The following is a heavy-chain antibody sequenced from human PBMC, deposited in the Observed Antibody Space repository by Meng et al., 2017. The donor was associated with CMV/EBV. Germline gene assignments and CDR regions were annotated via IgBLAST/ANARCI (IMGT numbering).Heavy chain of an antibody. CDR2: ISGYNGVT. CDR1: GYTFNTFG. CDR3: ARDASFYYDSTGYHSAY. V-gene: IGHV1-18*01. J-gene: IGHJ4*02. Sequence: QVQLGQFGPEVKKPGALVKVSSMASGYTFNTFGISRVRQAPGQGLEWMGWISGYNGVTNYAPKMQGKVTMTTDPSTSTAYLELRSLRSDDTAVYFCARDASFYYDSTGYHSAYWGQGTLVTVSS. D-gene: IGHD3-22*01.